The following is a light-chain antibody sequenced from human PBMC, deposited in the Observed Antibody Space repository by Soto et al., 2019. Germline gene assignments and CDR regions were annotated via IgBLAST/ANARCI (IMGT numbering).Light chain of an antibody. CDR1: QSVNSNY. J-gene: IGKJ3*01. Sequence: PGERATLSCRASQSVNSNYSAWYQQKPGQAPSLLIYGASSRATGIPDRFSGSGSGTDFTLTITRLEPEDFAVYYCQQYGSSPFTFGPGTKVDIK. CDR3: QQYGSSPFT. V-gene: IGKV3-20*01. CDR2: GAS.